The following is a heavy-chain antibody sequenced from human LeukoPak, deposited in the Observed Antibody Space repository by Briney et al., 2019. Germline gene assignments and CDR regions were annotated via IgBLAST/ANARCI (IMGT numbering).Heavy chain of an antibody. D-gene: IGHD3-16*01. CDR1: GFTFTNYA. CDR2: ISSDGRDT. J-gene: IGHJ4*02. CDR3: ARSPYSDYPTSDY. Sequence: GGSLRLSCAASGFTFTNYAMHWVRQAPGKGLEWLALISSDGRDTYYADSVKGRFTISRDNSKNTLFLQMNSLRAEDTAVYYCARSPYSDYPTSDYWGQGTLLTVSS. V-gene: IGHV3-30*04.